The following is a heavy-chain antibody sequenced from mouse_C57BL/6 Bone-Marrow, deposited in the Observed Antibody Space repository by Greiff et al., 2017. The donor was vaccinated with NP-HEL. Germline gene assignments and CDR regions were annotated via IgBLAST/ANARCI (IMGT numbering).Heavy chain of an antibody. Sequence: EVNVVESGGGLVKPGGSLKLSCAASGFTFSDYGMHWVRQAPEKGLEWVAYISSGSSTIYYADTVQGRFTISRDNAKNTLFLQMTSLRSEDTAMYYCARTKFITTVVGYAMDYWGQGTSVTVSS. J-gene: IGHJ4*01. CDR3: ARTKFITTVVGYAMDY. CDR2: ISSGSSTI. CDR1: GFTFSDYG. V-gene: IGHV5-17*01. D-gene: IGHD1-1*01.